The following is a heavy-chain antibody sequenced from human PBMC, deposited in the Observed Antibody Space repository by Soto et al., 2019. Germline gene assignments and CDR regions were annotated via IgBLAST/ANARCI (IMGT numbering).Heavy chain of an antibody. J-gene: IGHJ4*02. D-gene: IGHD3-22*01. V-gene: IGHV3-21*01. CDR3: ARDYYYDSSGYYAGFDY. CDR1: GFTFSSYS. Sequence: GGSLRLSCAASGFTFSSYSMNWVRQAPGKGLEWVSSISSSCSYIYYADSVKGRFTISRDNAKNSLYLQMNSLRAEDTAVYYCARDYYYDSSGYYAGFDYWGQGTLVTVSS. CDR2: ISSSCSYI.